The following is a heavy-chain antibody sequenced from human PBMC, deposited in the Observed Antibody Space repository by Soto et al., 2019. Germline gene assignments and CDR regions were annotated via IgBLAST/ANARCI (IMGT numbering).Heavy chain of an antibody. Sequence: PGGSLSLSCAASGFTFSTYAMSWVRQAPGKGLEWVSTIDNSGGITYYADFVKGRFTISRDNSKNTLYLQMNSLRAEDTAVYYCAKGGYNYGFLFDCWGQGTLVTVSS. CDR1: GFTFSTYA. J-gene: IGHJ4*02. CDR3: AKGGYNYGFLFDC. D-gene: IGHD5-18*01. CDR2: IDNSGGIT. V-gene: IGHV3-23*05.